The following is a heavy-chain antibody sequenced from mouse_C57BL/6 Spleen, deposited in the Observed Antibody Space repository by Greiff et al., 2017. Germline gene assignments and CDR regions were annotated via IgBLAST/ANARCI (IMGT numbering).Heavy chain of an antibody. D-gene: IGHD2-1*01. CDR1: GYAFSSSW. CDR3: ARFPLGKGFAY. CDR2: IYPGAGDT. Sequence: QVQLQQSGPELVKPGASVKISCKASGYAFSSSWMNWVKQRPGKGLEWIGRIYPGAGDTNYNGKFKGKATLTADKSSRTAYMQLSSLASEDSAVYFCARFPLGKGFAYWGQGTLVTVSA. V-gene: IGHV1-82*01. J-gene: IGHJ3*01.